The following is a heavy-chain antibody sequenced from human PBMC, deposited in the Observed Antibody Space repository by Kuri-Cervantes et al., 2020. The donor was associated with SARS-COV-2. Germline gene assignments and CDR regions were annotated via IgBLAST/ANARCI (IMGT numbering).Heavy chain of an antibody. CDR2: IDWDDDK. D-gene: IGHD5-18*01. CDR1: GFSLSTSGMC. Sequence: SGPTLVKPTQTLTLTCTFSGFSLSTSGMCVSWIRQPPGKALEWLARIDWDDDKYYSTSLKTRLTISKDTSKNQVVLTMTNMDPVDTATYYCARSTTGFTAMVTDYFDYWGQGTLVTVSS. CDR3: ARSTTGFTAMVTDYFDY. V-gene: IGHV2-70*11. J-gene: IGHJ4*02.